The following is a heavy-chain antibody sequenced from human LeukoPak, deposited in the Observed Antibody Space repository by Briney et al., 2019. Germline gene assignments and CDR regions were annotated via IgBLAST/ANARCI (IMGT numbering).Heavy chain of an antibody. CDR1: GDSISSGDYY. CDR3: ARATGWPKGSGTFNCYYGLDV. D-gene: IGHD3-10*01. CDR2: IYHSGSR. J-gene: IGHJ6*02. Sequence: SETLSLTCTVSGDSISSGDYYWSWIRQPAGKDLEWIGYIYHSGSRYYNPSLKTRVSISKDASKNQFSLKLISVTAADTAIYCARATGWPKGSGTFNCYYGLDVWGQGTTVTVSS. V-gene: IGHV4-30-4*01.